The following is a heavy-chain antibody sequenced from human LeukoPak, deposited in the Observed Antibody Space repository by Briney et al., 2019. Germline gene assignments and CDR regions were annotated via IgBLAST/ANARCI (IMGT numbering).Heavy chain of an antibody. CDR1: SGSFSGYY. CDR2: INHSGST. J-gene: IGHJ4*02. CDR3: ATPGIAVAGTLRPFDY. V-gene: IGHV4-34*01. D-gene: IGHD6-19*01. Sequence: SETLSLTCAVYSGSFSGYYWSWIRQPPGKGLEWIGEINHSGSTNYNPSLKSRVTISVDTSKNQFSLKLSSVTAADTAVYYCATPGIAVAGTLRPFDYWGQGTLVTVSS.